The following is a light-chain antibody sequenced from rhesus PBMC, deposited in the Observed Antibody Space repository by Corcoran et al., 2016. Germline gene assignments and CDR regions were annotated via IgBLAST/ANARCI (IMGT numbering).Light chain of an antibody. J-gene: IGKJ2*01. Sequence: DIQMTQSPSSLSASVGDTVTITCRASQGISSWLAWYQQKTGKAPKLLIYKASSLQSGVPSRFSGTGSGTDFTLTISSLQSEDFATYYCQQYSSRPYSVGQGTKVEIK. CDR2: KAS. CDR3: QQYSSRPYS. CDR1: QGISSW. V-gene: IGKV1-22*01.